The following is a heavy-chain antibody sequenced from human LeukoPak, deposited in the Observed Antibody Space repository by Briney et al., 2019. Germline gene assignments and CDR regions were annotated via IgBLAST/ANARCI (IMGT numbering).Heavy chain of an antibody. CDR1: GFIFSGSD. D-gene: IGHD1-1*01. J-gene: IGHJ4*02. V-gene: IGHV3-73*01. CDR3: TAYRTGHY. CDR2: ITTKAQDYAT. Sequence: GGSLRLSCAASGFIFSGSDVHWVRQASGKGLEWVGRITTKAQDYATAYAASVKGRFTISRDDSENTAYLQMNSLKTEDTAVYFCTAYRTGHYWGQGTLVTVSA.